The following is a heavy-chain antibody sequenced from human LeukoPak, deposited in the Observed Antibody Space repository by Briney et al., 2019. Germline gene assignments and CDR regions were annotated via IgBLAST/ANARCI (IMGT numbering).Heavy chain of an antibody. J-gene: IGHJ4*02. Sequence: GGSLTLSCAASGVIVSSNHMSWVRQAPGKGLEWDSVIYSGGSTYYADSVKGRFTISRDNSKNTLYLQMNSRRAEDTAVYYCARAGLPPIFDYWGQGTLVSVSS. CDR3: ARAGLPPIFDY. CDR2: IYSGGST. CDR1: GVIVSSNH. V-gene: IGHV3-66*01.